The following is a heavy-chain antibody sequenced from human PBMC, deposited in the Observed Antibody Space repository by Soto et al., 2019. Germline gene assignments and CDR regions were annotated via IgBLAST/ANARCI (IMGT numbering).Heavy chain of an antibody. CDR2: ISAYNGNT. CDR3: AGDMGYSYGHRNNWFDP. D-gene: IGHD5-18*01. CDR1: GYTFTSYG. J-gene: IGHJ5*02. Sequence: QVQLVQSGAEVKKPGASVKVSCKASGYTFTSYGISWVRQAPGQGLEWMGWISAYNGNTNYAQKLQGRVTITTDTYTSTAYMELRSLRSDDTAVYSCAGDMGYSYGHRNNWFDPWGQGTLVTVSS. V-gene: IGHV1-18*04.